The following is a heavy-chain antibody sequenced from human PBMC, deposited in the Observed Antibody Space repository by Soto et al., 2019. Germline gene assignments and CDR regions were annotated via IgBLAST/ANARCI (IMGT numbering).Heavy chain of an antibody. CDR3: AHRQLYNGAWNEGTFDY. V-gene: IGHV2-5*02. J-gene: IGHJ4*02. D-gene: IGHD1-1*01. Sequence: QITLKESGPTLVKPTQTLTLTCTFSGFSLTTRPVGVGWIRQPPGQALEWLALIYWDDDKRYNPPLKTRVTITKDTSKNQVVLTMTNMDPVDTATYYCAHRQLYNGAWNEGTFDYWGQGALVTVSS. CDR1: GFSLTTRPVG. CDR2: IYWDDDK.